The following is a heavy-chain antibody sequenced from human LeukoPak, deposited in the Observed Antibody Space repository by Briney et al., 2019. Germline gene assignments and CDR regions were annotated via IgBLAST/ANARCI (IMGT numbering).Heavy chain of an antibody. J-gene: IGHJ4*02. Sequence: SETLSLTCAVYGGSFSGYYWSWIRQPPGKGLEWIGEINHSGSTNYNPSLKSRDTISVDTSKNQFSLKLRSVTAADTAVYYCAGPRGYSYGRFDYWGQGTLVTVSS. D-gene: IGHD5-18*01. CDR2: INHSGST. CDR3: AGPRGYSYGRFDY. V-gene: IGHV4-34*01. CDR1: GGSFSGYY.